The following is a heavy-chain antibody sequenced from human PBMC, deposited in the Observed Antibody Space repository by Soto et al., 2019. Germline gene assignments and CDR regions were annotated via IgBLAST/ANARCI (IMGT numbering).Heavy chain of an antibody. Sequence: QVKLQEPGPGLVKPSETLSLTCTVSGGSISRYYWCWIRQPPGKGLDWIGYMYYSGSTNYNPSLRIRVTISVDTSKNQFSLKLSSVTAADTAVYYCARARGRIAAAGTRFGELAYWGQGTLVTVSS. J-gene: IGHJ4*02. V-gene: IGHV4-59*01. CDR3: ARARGRIAAAGTRFGELAY. CDR1: GGSISRYY. D-gene: IGHD6-13*01. CDR2: MYYSGST.